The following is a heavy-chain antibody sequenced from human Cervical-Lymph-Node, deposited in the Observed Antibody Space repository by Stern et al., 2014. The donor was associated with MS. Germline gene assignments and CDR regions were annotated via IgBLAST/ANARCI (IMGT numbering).Heavy chain of an antibody. V-gene: IGHV3-9*01. J-gene: IGHJ4*02. Sequence: EVQLVESGGNLVQPGGSLRLSCAVPGFTLGDYAMHLVRQTPGKGLGWVFGVTWKSGYIGYADFVKGRFTISRDNAKNSLHVQMNSLRAEDTALYYCTKASSVGLWFDFEYWGQGTLVTVSS. CDR2: VTWKSGYI. D-gene: IGHD3-10*01. CDR1: GFTLGDYA. CDR3: TKASSVGLWFDFEY.